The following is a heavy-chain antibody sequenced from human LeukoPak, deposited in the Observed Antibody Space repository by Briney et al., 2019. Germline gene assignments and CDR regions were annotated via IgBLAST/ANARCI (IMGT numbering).Heavy chain of an antibody. D-gene: IGHD3-9*01. V-gene: IGHV1-46*01. J-gene: IGHJ6*03. CDR1: GYTFTSYY. CDR3: ARAQYDILTGYRNYYYYYYMDV. Sequence: ASVKVSCKASGYTFTSYYMHWVRQAPGQGLESIGIINPSGGSTSYAQKFQGRVTMARDMSTGTVYMELSSLRSEDTAVYYCARAQYDILTGYRNYYYYYYMDVWGKGTTVTVSS. CDR2: INPSGGST.